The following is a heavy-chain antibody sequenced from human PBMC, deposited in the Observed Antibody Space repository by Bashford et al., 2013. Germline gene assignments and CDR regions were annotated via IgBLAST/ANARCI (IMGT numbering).Heavy chain of an antibody. D-gene: IGHD6-19*01. CDR1: GFIFDNFA. V-gene: IGHV3-23*01. J-gene: IGHJ4*02. CDR2: VSVGGDKT. Sequence: GSLRLSCAASGFIFDNFAMSWVRQAPGKGLEWVSSVSVGGDKTFYADSVKGRFTISRDNSKNTLYLQMNSLRAEDSAVYYCAKILITFIPVLTAPADFWGQGTLVTVSS. CDR3: AKILITFIPVLTAPADF.